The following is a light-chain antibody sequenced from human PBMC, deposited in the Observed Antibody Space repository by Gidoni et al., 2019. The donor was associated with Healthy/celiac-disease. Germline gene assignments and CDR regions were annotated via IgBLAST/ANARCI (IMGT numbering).Light chain of an antibody. Sequence: EIVLTQSPGTLSLSPGERATLSCRASQSVSSSYLAWYQQKPGQAHRLLIYGASSRATGLPDRFSGSGSGTDFTLTISRLEPEDFAVYYCQQYGRAFGQGTRLEIK. CDR3: QQYGRA. J-gene: IGKJ5*01. V-gene: IGKV3-20*01. CDR2: GAS. CDR1: QSVSSSY.